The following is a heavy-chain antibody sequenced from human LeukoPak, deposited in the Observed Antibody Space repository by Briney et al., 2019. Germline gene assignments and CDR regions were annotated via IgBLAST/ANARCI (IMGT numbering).Heavy chain of an antibody. Sequence: SQTLSLTCTVSGGSFSSGNYYWSWIRQPAGKGLEWIGRIYTSGSTNYNSSLKSRVTISVDTSKNQFSLKLSSVTAADTAVYYCARDVLAAPYYYYYMDVWGKGITVTVSS. J-gene: IGHJ6*03. CDR3: ARDVLAAPYYYYYMDV. V-gene: IGHV4-61*02. CDR2: IYTSGST. CDR1: GGSFSSGNYY. D-gene: IGHD3-9*01.